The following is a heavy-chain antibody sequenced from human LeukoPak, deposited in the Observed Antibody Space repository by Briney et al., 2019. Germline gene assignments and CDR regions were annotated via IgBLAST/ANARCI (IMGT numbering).Heavy chain of an antibody. CDR3: ARLPGSSGYRIDY. Sequence: PSETLSLTCAVYGGSFSGYYWSWIRQPPGKGLEWIGEINHSGSTNYNPSLKSRVTISVDTSKNQFSLKLSSVTAADTAVYYCARLPGSSGYRIDYWGQGTLVTVSS. J-gene: IGHJ4*02. CDR2: INHSGST. V-gene: IGHV4-34*01. D-gene: IGHD3-22*01. CDR1: GGSFSGYY.